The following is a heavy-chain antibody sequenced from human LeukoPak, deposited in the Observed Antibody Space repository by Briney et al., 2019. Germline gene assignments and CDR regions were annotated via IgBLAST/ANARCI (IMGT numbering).Heavy chain of an antibody. J-gene: IGHJ5*01. D-gene: IGHD5-24*01. Sequence: PSETLSLTCNVSGGSIINYYWSWIRQPPGKGLEWIGYIYSSGSTDYDPSLKSRVTISVDTSENQFSLNLNSVTTADTAVYYCARVGRDGYIIDSWGQGSLVTVSS. CDR1: GGSIINYY. CDR2: IYSSGST. CDR3: ARVGRDGYIIDS. V-gene: IGHV4-59*01.